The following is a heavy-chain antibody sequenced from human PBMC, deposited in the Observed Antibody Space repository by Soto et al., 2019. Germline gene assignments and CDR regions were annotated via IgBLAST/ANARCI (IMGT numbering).Heavy chain of an antibody. CDR2: ISAYNGNT. V-gene: IGHV1-18*04. CDR3: ARDPSYYYGSGSYYKYYYYYGMDV. D-gene: IGHD3-10*01. J-gene: IGHJ6*02. Sequence: VNVSCKASGYTFTSYGISWVRQAPGQGLEWMGWISAYNGNTNYAQKLQGRVTMTTDTSTSTAYMELRSLRSDDTAVYYCARDPSYYYGSGSYYKYYYYYGMDVWGQGTTVTVSS. CDR1: GYTFTSYG.